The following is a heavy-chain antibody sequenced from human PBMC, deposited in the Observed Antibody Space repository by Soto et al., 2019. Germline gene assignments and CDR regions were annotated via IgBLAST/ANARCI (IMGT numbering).Heavy chain of an antibody. D-gene: IGHD3-10*01. Sequence: ASVKVSCKASGYTFTSFGFSWVRQAPGQGLEWMGWISAYNGNTNYAQKLQGRVTMTTDTSPSTAYMELRSLRTDDTAVYYCARAGHYGSGSYPWFDPWGQGTLVTVSS. CDR1: GYTFTSFG. V-gene: IGHV1-18*01. CDR3: ARAGHYGSGSYPWFDP. J-gene: IGHJ5*02. CDR2: ISAYNGNT.